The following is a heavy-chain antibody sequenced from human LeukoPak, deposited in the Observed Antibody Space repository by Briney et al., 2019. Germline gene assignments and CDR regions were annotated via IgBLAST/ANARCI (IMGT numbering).Heavy chain of an antibody. CDR2: IYYSGDT. Sequence: PSETLSLTCTVSGGSISSYYWTWLRQPPGKGLEWIGYIYYSGDTNYNPSLKSRVTISVDTSNKQFSLKLSSVTAADTAVYYCARQFYGDAYWYFDLWGRGTLVTVSS. D-gene: IGHD4-17*01. CDR3: ARQFYGDAYWYFDL. V-gene: IGHV4-59*08. J-gene: IGHJ2*01. CDR1: GGSISSYY.